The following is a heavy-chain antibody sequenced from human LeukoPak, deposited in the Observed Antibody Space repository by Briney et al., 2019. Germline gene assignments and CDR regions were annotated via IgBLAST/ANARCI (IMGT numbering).Heavy chain of an antibody. CDR1: GFTFSSHS. CDR3: ARGETSCSTASCYTGFDY. V-gene: IGHV3-21*01. CDR2: ISSESAYI. D-gene: IGHD2-2*02. J-gene: IGHJ4*02. Sequence: GGSLRLSCAGSGFTFSSHSMNWVRQAPGKWLEWVSSISSESAYIIYADSVRGRFTISRDNAKNSLFLQVDSLRAEDTALYYCARGETSCSTASCYTGFDYWGQGTLVTVSS.